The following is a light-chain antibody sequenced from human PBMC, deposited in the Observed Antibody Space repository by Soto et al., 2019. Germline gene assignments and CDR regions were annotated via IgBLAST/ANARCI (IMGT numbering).Light chain of an antibody. CDR3: QQYGSSPGLFT. CDR2: GAS. V-gene: IGKV3-20*01. J-gene: IGKJ3*01. Sequence: LTQSPGPLSLSPGERATLSCRASQSVSNNYLAWYQQKPGQAPRLLIYGASSRATGIPDRFSGSGSGTDFTLTISRLEPEDFAVYYCQQYGSSPGLFTFGPGTKVDVK. CDR1: QSVSNNY.